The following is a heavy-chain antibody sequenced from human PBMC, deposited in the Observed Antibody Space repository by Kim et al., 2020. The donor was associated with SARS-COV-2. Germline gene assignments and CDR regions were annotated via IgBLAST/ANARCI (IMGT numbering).Heavy chain of an antibody. CDR2: ISWDGART. D-gene: IGHD4-17*01. J-gene: IGHJ4*02. CDR3: AKGVTNSGFDY. CDR1: GFTFNTSP. V-gene: IGHV3-23*01. Sequence: GGSLRLSCVASGFTFNTSPMGWVRQAPGEGLEWVSRISWDGARTYYVDSVKGRVTMSSDKSKNTVYLHMNSLRVEDTAVYYCAKGVTNSGFDYWGQGAQVTVSS.